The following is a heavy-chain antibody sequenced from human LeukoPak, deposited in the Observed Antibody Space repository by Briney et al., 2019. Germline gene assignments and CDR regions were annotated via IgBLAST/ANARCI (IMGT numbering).Heavy chain of an antibody. CDR2: IIPIFGTA. Sequence: SVKVSCKASGGTFSSYAISWVRQAPGQGLEWMGGIIPIFGTANYAQKFQGRVTITAYESTSTAYMELRSLRSEDTAVYYCARSSPDIVVVPAAQVPYYYYYMDVWGKGTTVTVSS. CDR3: ARSSPDIVVVPAAQVPYYYYYMDV. CDR1: GGTFSSYA. D-gene: IGHD2-2*01. J-gene: IGHJ6*03. V-gene: IGHV1-69*01.